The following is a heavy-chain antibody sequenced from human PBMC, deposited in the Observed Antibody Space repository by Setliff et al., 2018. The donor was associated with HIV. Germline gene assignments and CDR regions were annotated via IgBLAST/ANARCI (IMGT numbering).Heavy chain of an antibody. CDR1: GGSISSASYY. D-gene: IGHD2-2*01. CDR2: IYSDGGT. CDR3: ARLAIPAATTDY. J-gene: IGHJ4*02. Sequence: SETLSLTCTVSGGSISSASYYWSWIRQPAGKGLEWIGRIYSDGGTNYNPSLKSRVTISVDTSENQLSLRLTSVTAADTAVYYCARLAIPAATTDYWGQGTLVTVSS. V-gene: IGHV4-61*02.